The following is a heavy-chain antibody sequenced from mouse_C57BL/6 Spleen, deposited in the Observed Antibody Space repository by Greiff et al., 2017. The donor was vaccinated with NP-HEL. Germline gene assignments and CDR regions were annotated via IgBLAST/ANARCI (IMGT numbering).Heavy chain of an antibody. J-gene: IGHJ2*01. Sequence: VQLKQSGAELVKPGASVKLSCTASGFNIKDYYMHWVKQRTEQGLEWIGRIDPEDGETKYVPKFQGKATITADTSSNTAYLQLSSLTSEDTAVYYCASDYSNYLDYWGQGTTLTVSS. CDR3: ASDYSNYLDY. CDR2: IDPEDGET. D-gene: IGHD2-5*01. V-gene: IGHV14-2*01. CDR1: GFNIKDYY.